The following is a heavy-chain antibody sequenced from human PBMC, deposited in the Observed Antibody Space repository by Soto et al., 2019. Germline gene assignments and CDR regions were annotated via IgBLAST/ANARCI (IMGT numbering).Heavy chain of an antibody. CDR3: ARVSVSSGWSTSYYCDY. J-gene: IGHJ4*02. Sequence: EVQLVESGGGLVQPGGSLRLACAASGFTFSSYEMNWVRQAPGKGLEWVAYVSSSGSAIYYADSVKGRFTISRDNAKNTLYLQMNSLRDEDTAVYYCARVSVSSGWSTSYYCDYWGQGTLVTVSS. V-gene: IGHV3-48*03. CDR1: GFTFSSYE. CDR2: VSSSGSAI. D-gene: IGHD6-19*01.